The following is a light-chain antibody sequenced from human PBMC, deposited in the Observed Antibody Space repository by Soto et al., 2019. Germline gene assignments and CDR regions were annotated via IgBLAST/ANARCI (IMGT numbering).Light chain of an antibody. V-gene: IGKV1-12*01. CDR3: QQAHSFPII. Sequence: DIQMTQSPSSVSASVGDRVTITCRASQGCSNWLAWYQQKPGKAPKLLIYAASSLQSGVTSRFSGSRSGTDFTLTISSLQPEDFAPYFCQQAHSFPIIFGQGTRLEIK. J-gene: IGKJ5*01. CDR1: QGCSNW. CDR2: AAS.